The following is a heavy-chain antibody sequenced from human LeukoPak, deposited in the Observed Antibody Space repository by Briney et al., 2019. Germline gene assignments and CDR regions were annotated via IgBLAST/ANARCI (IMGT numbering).Heavy chain of an antibody. V-gene: IGHV3-7*01. J-gene: IGHJ6*03. CDR2: INQDGSEK. Sequence: PGGSLRLSCSGSGFTVSNYLMSWVRQAPGRGLEWVANINQDGSEKYYVDSVKGRFTISKDNAKNSLYLQMNSLRAEDTAVYYCARERQWLVVYYYMDVWGKGTTVTVSS. CDR3: ARERQWLVVYYYMDV. CDR1: GFTVSNYL. D-gene: IGHD6-19*01.